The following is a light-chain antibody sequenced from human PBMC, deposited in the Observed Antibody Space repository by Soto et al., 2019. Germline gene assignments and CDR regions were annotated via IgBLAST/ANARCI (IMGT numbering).Light chain of an antibody. J-gene: IGLJ3*02. CDR1: SSDVGRYNY. CDR2: EVT. CDR3: CSYAGSNNWV. V-gene: IGLV2-8*01. Sequence: QSVLTQPPSASGSPGQSVTFSCTGTSSDVGRYNYVSWYQQHPGKAPKLMIYEVTKRPSGVPDRFSGSKSGNTASLTVSGLQAEDEADYYCCSYAGSNNWVFGGGTKVTVL.